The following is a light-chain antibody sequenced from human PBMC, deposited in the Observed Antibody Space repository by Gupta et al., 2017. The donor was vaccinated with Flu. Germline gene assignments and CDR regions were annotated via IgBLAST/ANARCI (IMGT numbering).Light chain of an antibody. Sequence: DIVMTQSPDSLAASLGERATINCKSSQSVLYSSNNKNYLAWYQQKPGQPPKLLIYWASTRESGVPDRFSGRGSGTDFTLTISSLQAEDVAVYYCQQDDSTPITFGQGTRLEIK. J-gene: IGKJ5*01. CDR2: WAS. CDR3: QQDDSTPIT. V-gene: IGKV4-1*01. CDR1: QSVLYSSNNKNY.